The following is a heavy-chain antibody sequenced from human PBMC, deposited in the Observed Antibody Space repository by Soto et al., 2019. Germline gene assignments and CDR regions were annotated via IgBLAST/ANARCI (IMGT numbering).Heavy chain of an antibody. Sequence: QVQLVQSGAEVKKPGASVKVSCKASGYTFTSYDINWVRQANGQGLEWMGWMNPNSGNTAYPQKFQGRVTMTRNTSISTAYMELSSLRSDDTAVYYCARESSYGLVYCGQGTLVTVSS. J-gene: IGHJ4*02. CDR3: ARESSYGLVY. CDR2: MNPNSGNT. CDR1: GYTFTSYD. V-gene: IGHV1-8*01. D-gene: IGHD5-18*01.